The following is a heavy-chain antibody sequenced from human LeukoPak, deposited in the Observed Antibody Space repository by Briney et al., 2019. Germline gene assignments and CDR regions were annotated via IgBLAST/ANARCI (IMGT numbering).Heavy chain of an antibody. D-gene: IGHD1-26*01. Sequence: GGSLRLSCAASGFTFSSYSMNWVRQAPGKGLEWVSYISSSSSSTIYYADSVKGRFTISRDNAKNSLYLQMNSLRDEDTAVYYCARDLGELELYYFDYWGQGTLVTVSS. CDR2: ISSSSSSTI. CDR3: ARDLGELELYYFDY. CDR1: GFTFSSYS. J-gene: IGHJ4*02. V-gene: IGHV3-48*02.